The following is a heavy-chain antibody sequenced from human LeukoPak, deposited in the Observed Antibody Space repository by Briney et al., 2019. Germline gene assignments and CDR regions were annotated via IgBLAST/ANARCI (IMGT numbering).Heavy chain of an antibody. CDR3: VLGSPFDY. CDR2: ISSSSRSI. CDR1: GFTFISYS. Sequence: GSLRLSFAASGFTFISYSMNWVRQAPGKGLEWVSYISSSSRSIYYSDSVKGRFTISRDNANNSLSLQMNSLRDEDTAVYYCVLGSPFDYWGQGTLVTVSS. D-gene: IGHD3-10*01. J-gene: IGHJ4*02. V-gene: IGHV3-48*02.